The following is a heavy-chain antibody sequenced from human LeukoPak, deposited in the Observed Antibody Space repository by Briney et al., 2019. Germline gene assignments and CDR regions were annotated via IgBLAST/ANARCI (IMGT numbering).Heavy chain of an antibody. CDR3: ASLNYYDSSCYAPSG. J-gene: IGHJ4*02. CDR1: GYSFTVYW. CDR2: IDPSDSYT. Sequence: GASLIISCKGSGYSFTVYWITWVRQMPGKGLEWMGRIDPSDSYTNYSPSFQGHVTISADKSISTAYLQWSSLKASDTAMYYCASLNYYDSSCYAPSGWGQGTLVTVSS. V-gene: IGHV5-10-1*01. D-gene: IGHD3-22*01.